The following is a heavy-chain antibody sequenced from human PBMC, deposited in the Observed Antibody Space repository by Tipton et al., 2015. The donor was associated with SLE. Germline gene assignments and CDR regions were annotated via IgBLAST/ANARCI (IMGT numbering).Heavy chain of an antibody. D-gene: IGHD3-22*01. J-gene: IGHJ3*02. V-gene: IGHV4-4*02. CDR3: VREVVVTDAFDI. CDR1: GDSISSSKW. Sequence: TLSLTCTVSGDSISSSKWWSWVRQSPGKGLEWIAEIYHSGSTNYNPSLKSRLNISVAKSKNQFSLKLSSVTAADTAVYYCVREVVVTDAFDIWGQGTMVTVSS. CDR2: IYHSGST.